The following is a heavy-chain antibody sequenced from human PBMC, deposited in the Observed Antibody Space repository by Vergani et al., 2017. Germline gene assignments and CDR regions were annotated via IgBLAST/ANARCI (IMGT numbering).Heavy chain of an antibody. CDR1: GFALNRHA. V-gene: IGHV3-30-3*01. J-gene: IGHJ4*02. Sequence: QVQLVESGGGVVQPGTSLRLSCVVSGFALNRHAMYWVRQAPGKGLEWVVGISFDGTNEYYPDLVKGRFTISRDIAKNTLYLQVRSLRLEDTGVYHCVSDRGLCAGGRCYTEAWDYLRQGTPVAVSS. CDR3: VSDRGLCAGGRCYTEAWDY. CDR2: ISFDGTNE. D-gene: IGHD2-2*02.